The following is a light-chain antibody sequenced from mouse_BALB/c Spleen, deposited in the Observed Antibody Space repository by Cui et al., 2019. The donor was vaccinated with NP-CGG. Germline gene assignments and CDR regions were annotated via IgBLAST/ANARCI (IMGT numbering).Light chain of an antibody. Sequence: AFVTQESTLTTSPGETVTLTCRSSTGAVTTSNYANWVQEKPDYLFTGLIGGTNNRVPGVPARFSGSLIGDKAALTITGAQTEDEAIYFCALWYSNHWVFGGGTKLTVL. CDR1: TGAVTTSNY. CDR3: ALWYSNHWV. CDR2: GTN. V-gene: IGLV1*01. J-gene: IGLJ1*01.